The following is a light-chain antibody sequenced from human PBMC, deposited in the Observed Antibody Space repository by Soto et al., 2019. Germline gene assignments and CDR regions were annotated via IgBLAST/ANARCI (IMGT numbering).Light chain of an antibody. CDR2: GVS. Sequence: EIVLTQSPGSLSMSPGERVTLSCRASQSVDSTFFAWYQKKPGQAPRLLMYGVSKRANCIPDRFSGSGSGTDFTLTITRLEPEDFAFYYCQQYMSSVTFGQGTRVEIK. CDR1: QSVDSTF. V-gene: IGKV3-20*01. CDR3: QQYMSSVT. J-gene: IGKJ1*01.